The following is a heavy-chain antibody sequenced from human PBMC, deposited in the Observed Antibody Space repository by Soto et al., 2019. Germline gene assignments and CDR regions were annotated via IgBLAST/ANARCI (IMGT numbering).Heavy chain of an antibody. D-gene: IGHD3-9*01. Sequence: VGSLRLSCAASGFTFSSYAMHWVRQAPGKGLEWVAVISYDGSNKYYADSVKGRFTISRDNSKNTLYLQMNSLRAEDTAVYYCAKGDYDILTGYSPSLEYWGQGTLVTGTS. CDR1: GFTFSSYA. CDR2: ISYDGSNK. V-gene: IGHV3-30-3*01. J-gene: IGHJ4*02. CDR3: AKGDYDILTGYSPSLEY.